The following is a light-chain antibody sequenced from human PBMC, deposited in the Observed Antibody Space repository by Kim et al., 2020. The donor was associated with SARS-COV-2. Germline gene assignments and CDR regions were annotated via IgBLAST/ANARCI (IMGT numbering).Light chain of an antibody. V-gene: IGKV3-20*01. CDR3: QQYGSSPYT. CDR2: EAF. J-gene: IGKJ2*01. CDR1: QSVRSIL. Sequence: LSPGERATLSCRASQSVRSILLALYQQKPGQAPRRLIYEAFKRVAGIPDRFSGSGSGTDFTLTISRPEPEDFAMYYCQQYGSSPYTFGQGTKLEI.